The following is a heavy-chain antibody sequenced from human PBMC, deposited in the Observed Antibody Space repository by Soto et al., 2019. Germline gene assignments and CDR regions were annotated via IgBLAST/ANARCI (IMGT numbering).Heavy chain of an antibody. V-gene: IGHV4-30-4*01. CDR2: IHNSGGT. J-gene: IGHJ3*01. D-gene: IGHD5-18*01. Sequence: PSETLSLTCTVSGGSISSDDYYWSWIRQPPGKGLEWIAYIHNSGGTYYNPSLRSRVTTSVDTSKNQFSLHLSSTTAADTAVYYCARASARTNFFRWGQGTMVTVSS. CDR1: GGSISSDDYY. CDR3: ARASARTNFFR.